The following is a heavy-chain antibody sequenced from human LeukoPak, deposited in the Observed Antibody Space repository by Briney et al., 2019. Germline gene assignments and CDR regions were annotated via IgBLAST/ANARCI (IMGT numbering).Heavy chain of an antibody. V-gene: IGHV4-39*01. D-gene: IGHD6-19*01. CDR2: INYSGST. J-gene: IGHJ3*02. CDR1: GGSISSSSTYY. Sequence: SETLSLTCTVSGGSISSSSTYYWGWIRQPPGKGLEWIGTINYSGSTYYNPSLKSRVTMSVDTSKNQFSLKLSSVTAADTAVYYCARGAGYSSGWYEGDAFDIWGQGTMVTVSS. CDR3: ARGAGYSSGWYEGDAFDI.